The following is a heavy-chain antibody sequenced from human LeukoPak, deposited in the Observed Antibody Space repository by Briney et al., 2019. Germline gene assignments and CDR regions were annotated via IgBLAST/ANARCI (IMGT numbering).Heavy chain of an antibody. V-gene: IGHV3-30*18. D-gene: IGHD2-2*01. CDR1: AFTFRNYA. J-gene: IGHJ4*02. CDR3: AKDRTGLLVVPAALDY. Sequence: GRSLRLSCAASAFTFRNYAMHWVRQAPGTGLEWVAVISHDERNIYYADSVEGRFTISRDNSKNTLYLQMNSLRAEDTAVYYCAKDRTGLLVVPAALDYWGQGTLVTVSS. CDR2: ISHDERNI.